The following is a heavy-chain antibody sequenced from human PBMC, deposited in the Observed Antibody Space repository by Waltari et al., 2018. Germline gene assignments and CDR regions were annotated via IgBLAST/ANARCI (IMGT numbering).Heavy chain of an antibody. D-gene: IGHD3-10*01. Sequence: QVQLVQSGAEVKKPGSSVKVSCKASGGTFSSYAISWVRQAPGQGLEWMGGIIPILCIANYARKFQGRVTITADKSTSTADMELSSLRSEDTAVYYCASGSNYYGPRKYWGQGTLVTVSS. J-gene: IGHJ4*02. CDR2: IIPILCIA. V-gene: IGHV1-69*10. CDR1: GGTFSSYA. CDR3: ASGSNYYGPRKY.